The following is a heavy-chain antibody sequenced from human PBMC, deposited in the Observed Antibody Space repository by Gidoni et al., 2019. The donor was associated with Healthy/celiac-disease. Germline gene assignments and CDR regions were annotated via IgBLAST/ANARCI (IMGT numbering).Heavy chain of an antibody. CDR1: GGTFSSHA. CDR3: ARGGSYSSGYYTRGNFFDY. D-gene: IGHD3-22*01. Sequence: QVQLVKSGAEVKKPGSSVEVPCKASGGTFSSHAISWVRQAPGQGLEWMGRIIPILGIANYAQKFQGRVTITADKSTSTAYMELSSLRSEDTAVYYCARGGSYSSGYYTRGNFFDYWGQGTLVTVSS. V-gene: IGHV1-69*09. CDR2: IIPILGIA. J-gene: IGHJ4*02.